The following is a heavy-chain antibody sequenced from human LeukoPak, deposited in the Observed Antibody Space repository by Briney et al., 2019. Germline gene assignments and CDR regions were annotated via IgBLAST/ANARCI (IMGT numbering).Heavy chain of an antibody. CDR3: ARSGGGGAFDI. V-gene: IGHV4-39*07. CDR1: GGSISSSIYY. D-gene: IGHD1-1*01. Sequence: PSETLSLTCTVSGGSISSSIYYWGWIRQPPGKGLEWIGSIYYSGSTYYNPSLKSRVTISVDTSKNQFSLKLSSVTAADTAVYCCARSGGGGAFDIWGQGTMVTVSS. J-gene: IGHJ3*02. CDR2: IYYSGST.